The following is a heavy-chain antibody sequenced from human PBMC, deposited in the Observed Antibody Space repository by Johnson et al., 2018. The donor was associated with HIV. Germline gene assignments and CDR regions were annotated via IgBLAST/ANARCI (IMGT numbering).Heavy chain of an antibody. J-gene: IGHJ3*02. CDR2: IKQDGSEK. V-gene: IGHV3-7*03. CDR3: ARDLYSGYGGRAFDI. D-gene: IGHD5-12*01. CDR1: GFTFSSYW. Sequence: VQLVESGGGLVQPGGSLRLSCAASGFTFSSYWMSWVRQAPGKGLEWVANIKQDGSEKYYVDSVKGRITISRDNAKNSLYLQMNSLRAEDTAVYFCARDLYSGYGGRAFDIWGQGTMVTVSS.